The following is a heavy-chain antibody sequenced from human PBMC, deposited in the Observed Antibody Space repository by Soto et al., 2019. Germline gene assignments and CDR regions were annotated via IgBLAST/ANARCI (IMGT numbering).Heavy chain of an antibody. CDR2: ISYVGSNK. D-gene: IGHD3-10*01. V-gene: IGHV3-30-3*01. J-gene: IGHJ4*02. CDR3: ASIGPGDY. Sequence: GGSLRLSCAASGFTFSSYAMHWVRQAPGKGLEWVAVISYVGSNKYYADSVKGRFTISRDNSKNTLYLQMNSLRAEDTAVYYCASIGPGDYWGQGTPVTVSS. CDR1: GFTFSSYA.